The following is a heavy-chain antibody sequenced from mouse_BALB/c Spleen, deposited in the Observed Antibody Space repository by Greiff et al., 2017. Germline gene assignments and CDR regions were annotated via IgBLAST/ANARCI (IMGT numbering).Heavy chain of an antibody. CDR1: GFSLTSYG. CDR3: ARKEGYDYDGGYFDY. V-gene: IGHV2-2*02. D-gene: IGHD2-4*01. Sequence: VKLMESGPGLVQPSQSLSITCTVSGFSLTSYGVHWVRQSPGKGLEWLGVIWSGGSTDYNAAFISRLSISKDNSKSQVFFKMNSLQANDTAIYYCARKEGYDYDGGYFDYWGQGTTLTVSS. J-gene: IGHJ2*01. CDR2: IWSGGST.